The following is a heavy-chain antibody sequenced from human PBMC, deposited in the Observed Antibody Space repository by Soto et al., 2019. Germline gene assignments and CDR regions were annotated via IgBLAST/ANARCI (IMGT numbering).Heavy chain of an antibody. V-gene: IGHV3-23*01. CDR2: ISSSGGAT. J-gene: IGHJ4*02. Sequence: EVQLLESGGGLVQPGGSLRLSCAASGFTFSSYAMSWVRQAPEKGLEWVSAISSSGGATSSADSVKGRFTISRDNSKNTVFLQMNSLRVEDTAVYYCAQRSCSGGTCSIDYWGQGTLVTVSS. CDR1: GFTFSSYA. D-gene: IGHD2-21*01. CDR3: AQRSCSGGTCSIDY.